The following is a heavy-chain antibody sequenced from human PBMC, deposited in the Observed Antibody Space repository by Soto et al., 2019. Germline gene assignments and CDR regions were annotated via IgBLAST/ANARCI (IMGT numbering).Heavy chain of an antibody. CDR1: GFTFSSYW. CDR3: AYDVS. Sequence: EVQLVESGGGLVQPGDSLRLSCDASGFTFSSYWMNWVRQAPGKGLEWVANIKQDGHETYYVDSVRGRFTISRDNAKKSLYLQMNNLRVEETAVYCCAYDVSWGQGTLVTVSS. CDR2: IKQDGHET. D-gene: IGHD3-3*01. J-gene: IGHJ4*02. V-gene: IGHV3-7*01.